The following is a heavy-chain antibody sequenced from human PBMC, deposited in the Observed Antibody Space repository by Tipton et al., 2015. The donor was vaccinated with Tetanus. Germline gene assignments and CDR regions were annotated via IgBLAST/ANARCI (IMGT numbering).Heavy chain of an antibody. CDR1: GGSISSGGYY. CDR3: ARERYIHYGMDV. V-gene: IGHV4-31*03. D-gene: IGHD1-1*01. CDR2: IYDSGGI. Sequence: TLSLTCIVSGGSISSGGYYWSWIRQHPGKGLEWIGYIYDSGGIYYNPSRKRRVSLSINTSKNQFSLKLSSVTAADTAVYYCARERYIHYGMDVWGQGTTVTVSS. J-gene: IGHJ6*02.